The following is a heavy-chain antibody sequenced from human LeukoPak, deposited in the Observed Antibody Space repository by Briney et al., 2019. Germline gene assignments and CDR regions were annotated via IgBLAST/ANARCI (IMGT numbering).Heavy chain of an antibody. J-gene: IGHJ5*02. CDR1: GFTFSSYA. D-gene: IGHD2-2*01. CDR3: AKDRRRYCSSTSCYTNWFDP. CDR2: ISGSGGST. V-gene: IGHV3-23*01. Sequence: GGSLELSCAASGFTFSSYAMSWVRQAPGKGLEWVSAISGSGGSTYYADSVKGRFTISRDNSENTLYLQMNSLRAEDTAVYYCAKDRRRYCSSTSCYTNWFDPWGQGTLVTVSS.